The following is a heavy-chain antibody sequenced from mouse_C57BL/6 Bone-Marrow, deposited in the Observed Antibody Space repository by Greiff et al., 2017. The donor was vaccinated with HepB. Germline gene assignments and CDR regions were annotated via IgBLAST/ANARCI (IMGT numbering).Heavy chain of an antibody. Sequence: VQLKQSGPVLVKPGASVKMSCKASGYTFTDYYMNWVKQSHGKSLEWIGVINPYNGGTSYNQKFKGKATLTVDKSSSTAYMELNSLTSEDSAVYYCARTTVVATDWYFDVWGTGTTVTVSS. CDR3: ARTTVVATDWYFDV. CDR2: INPYNGGT. CDR1: GYTFTDYY. J-gene: IGHJ1*03. D-gene: IGHD1-1*01. V-gene: IGHV1-19*01.